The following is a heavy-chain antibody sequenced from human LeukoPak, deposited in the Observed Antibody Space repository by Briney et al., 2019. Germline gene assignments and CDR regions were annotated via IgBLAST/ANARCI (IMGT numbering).Heavy chain of an antibody. Sequence: SETLSLTCTVSGXSISHYYWSWIRQPPGKGLEWIGYIYYSGSTNYNPSLKSRVTISVDTSKNQFSLKLSSVTAADTAVYYCARGYYDSSGYLISYNWFDPWGQGTLVTVSS. CDR1: GXSISHYY. J-gene: IGHJ5*02. D-gene: IGHD3-22*01. V-gene: IGHV4-59*01. CDR2: IYYSGST. CDR3: ARGYYDSSGYLISYNWFDP.